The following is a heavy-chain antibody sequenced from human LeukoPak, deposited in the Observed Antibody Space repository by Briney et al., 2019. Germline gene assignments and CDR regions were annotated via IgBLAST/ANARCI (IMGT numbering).Heavy chain of an antibody. CDR3: AGRYCSGGSCYFDY. Sequence: SETLSLTCTVSGGSISTYYWSWIRQPPGKGLEWIGCIYHSGSTSYNPSLKSRVTISVDTSKNQFSLKMSSVTAADTAVYYCAGRYCSGGSCYFDYWGQGTLVTVSS. CDR2: IYHSGST. D-gene: IGHD2-15*01. J-gene: IGHJ4*02. V-gene: IGHV4-59*01. CDR1: GGSISTYY.